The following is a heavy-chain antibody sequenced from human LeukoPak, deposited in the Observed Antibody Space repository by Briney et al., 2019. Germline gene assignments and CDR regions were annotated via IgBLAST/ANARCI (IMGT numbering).Heavy chain of an antibody. CDR2: INHSGST. D-gene: IGHD2-2*01. CDR3: ARLVGVVVVPAAVNWFDP. Sequence: SETLSLTCAVYGGSFSGYYWSWIRQPPGKGLEWIGEINHSGSTNYNPSLKSRVTISVDTSKNQFSLKLSSVTAADTAVYYCARLVGVVVVPAAVNWFDPWGQGTLVTVSS. J-gene: IGHJ5*02. CDR1: GGSFSGYY. V-gene: IGHV4-34*01.